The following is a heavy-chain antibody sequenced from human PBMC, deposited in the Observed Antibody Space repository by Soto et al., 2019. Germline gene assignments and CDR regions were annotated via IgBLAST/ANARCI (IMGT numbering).Heavy chain of an antibody. V-gene: IGHV3-23*01. D-gene: IGHD6-13*01. J-gene: IGHJ4*02. CDR3: AKDAAGRVAARFDH. CDR1: GFTFSSFA. CDR2: ITGSGDAT. Sequence: DVQVLESGGGLVQPGGSLRLSCAASGFTFSSFAMSWVRQAPGKGLEWVSSITGSGDATYYSDSVKGRFTISRDNPKNTVFLHLNSLRAADTARYYCAKDAAGRVAARFDHWGQGSLVTVSS.